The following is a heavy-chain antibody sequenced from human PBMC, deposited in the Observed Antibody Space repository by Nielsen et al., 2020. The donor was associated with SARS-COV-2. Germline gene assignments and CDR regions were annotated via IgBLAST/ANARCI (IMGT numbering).Heavy chain of an antibody. V-gene: IGHV1-18*01. CDR3: ARDLPGNSWYNAFHI. CDR1: GYTFTSYG. D-gene: IGHD6-13*01. CDR2: ISAYNGNT. J-gene: IGHJ3*02. Sequence: ASVKVSCKASGYTFTSYGISWVRQAPGQGLEWMGWISAYNGNTNYAQKFQGRVTMTRDTSTSTVYMQLSSLRSEDTAVYYCARDLPGNSWYNAFHIWGQGTMVTVSS.